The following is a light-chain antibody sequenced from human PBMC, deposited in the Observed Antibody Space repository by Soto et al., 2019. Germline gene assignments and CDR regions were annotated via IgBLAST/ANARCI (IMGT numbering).Light chain of an antibody. Sequence: DIQITQSPSSLSASVGDRLTITCRASQGISTYLNWYQQKPGKAPKLLIYAASTLQSGVPSRFSGSASETDFTLTISSLQPEDFATYSCQQNYSAAWTFGQGTKVDIK. CDR2: AAS. J-gene: IGKJ1*01. CDR1: QGISTY. V-gene: IGKV1-39*01. CDR3: QQNYSAAWT.